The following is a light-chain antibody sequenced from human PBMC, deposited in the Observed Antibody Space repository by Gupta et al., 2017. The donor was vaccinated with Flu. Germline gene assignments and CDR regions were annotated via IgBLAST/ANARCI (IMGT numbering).Light chain of an antibody. V-gene: IGLV2-23*01. Sequence: SALTQPASVSASPGQSITISCTGTSSDVGRFNVVSWYQQHPGKAPKLIIYEARKRPSGVSSRFSGAKSGNTASLTISGLQAEDEADYFGCSDAGSDLYVFGTGTAVTIL. CDR1: SSDVGRFNV. J-gene: IGLJ1*01. CDR3: CSDAGSDLYV. CDR2: EAR.